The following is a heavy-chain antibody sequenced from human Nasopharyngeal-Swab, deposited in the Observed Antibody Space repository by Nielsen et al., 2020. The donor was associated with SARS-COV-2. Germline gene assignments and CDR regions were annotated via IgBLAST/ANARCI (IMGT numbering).Heavy chain of an antibody. CDR2: ISPTSDYI. CDR1: GFTFSSYT. Sequence: GESLKISCAASGFTFSSYTMNWVRQAPGKGLEWVSSISPTSDYIYYAESVKGRFTISRDNAKNSLFLQMNSLRAEETAIYYCASDSRYWGQGTLVTVSS. D-gene: IGHD2-2*01. V-gene: IGHV3-21*06. J-gene: IGHJ4*02. CDR3: ASDSRY.